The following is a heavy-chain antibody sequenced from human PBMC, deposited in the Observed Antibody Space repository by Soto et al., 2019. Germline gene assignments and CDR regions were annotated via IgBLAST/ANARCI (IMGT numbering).Heavy chain of an antibody. V-gene: IGHV3-7*01. J-gene: IGHJ6*04. CDR2: INRDGGAR. Sequence: RLGESGGGLVQPGGSLRLSCVAPGFNLSRYWMNWVRQAPGKGLEWVANINRDGGARNYAASVRGRFTISRDSAGNSVILEMNSLRCDDAGVYFCARPMIGGVNYGTDVWGYGTTVSVSS. D-gene: IGHD3-16*01. CDR1: GFNLSRYW. CDR3: ARPMIGGVNYGTDV.